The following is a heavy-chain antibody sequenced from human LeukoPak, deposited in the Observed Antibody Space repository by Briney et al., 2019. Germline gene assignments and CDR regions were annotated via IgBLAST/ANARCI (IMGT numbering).Heavy chain of an antibody. Sequence: GGSLRLSCAASGFTFSSHSMNWVRQAPGKGLEWVSSISSSSSYIYYADSVKGRFTISRDNAKNSLYLQMNSLRAEDTAVYYCARGLTYCSSTSCYIPDYWGQGTLVTVSS. D-gene: IGHD2-2*02. CDR1: GFTFSSHS. J-gene: IGHJ4*02. V-gene: IGHV3-21*01. CDR2: ISSSSSYI. CDR3: ARGLTYCSSTSCYIPDY.